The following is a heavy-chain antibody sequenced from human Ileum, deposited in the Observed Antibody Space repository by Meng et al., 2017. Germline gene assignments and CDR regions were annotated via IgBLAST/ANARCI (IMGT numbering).Heavy chain of an antibody. V-gene: IGHV3-21*01. CDR1: GLTFSSYS. CDR2: ISSSSSYI. Sequence: VEQGEAWGGLGKAGGSLGLSCAASGLTFSSYSMNGVRQGPGKGLEWVSSISSSSSYIYYADSVKGRFTISRDNAKNSLYLQMNSLRAEDTAVYYCARDLKNSGSYPYFDYWGQGTLVTVSS. J-gene: IGHJ4*02. D-gene: IGHD1-26*01. CDR3: ARDLKNSGSYPYFDY.